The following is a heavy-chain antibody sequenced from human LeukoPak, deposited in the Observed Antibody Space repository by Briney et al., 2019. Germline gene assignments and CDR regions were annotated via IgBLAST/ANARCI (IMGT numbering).Heavy chain of an antibody. D-gene: IGHD3-22*01. Sequence: SETLSLTCAVYGGSFSGYYWSWIRQPPGKGLEWIGYIYYSGSTNYNPSLKSRVTISVDTSKNQFSLKLSSVTAADTAVYYCARGGAMIVPGAFDIWGQGTMVTVSS. J-gene: IGHJ3*02. V-gene: IGHV4-59*01. CDR2: IYYSGST. CDR1: GGSFSGYY. CDR3: ARGGAMIVPGAFDI.